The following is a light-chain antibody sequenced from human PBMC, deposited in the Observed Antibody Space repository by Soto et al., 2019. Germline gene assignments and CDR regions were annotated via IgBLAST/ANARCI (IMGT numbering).Light chain of an antibody. Sequence: QSVLTQPPSVSGAPGQRVTISCTGSSSNIGAGYDVHWYQQLPGTAPKLLIYANNNRPSGVPDRFSGSKSGTSASLAITGLQAEDEADYYCQSYDSSLIGSGVVFGGGTKLT. CDR3: QSYDSSLIGSGVV. V-gene: IGLV1-40*01. CDR2: ANN. J-gene: IGLJ2*01. CDR1: SSNIGAGYD.